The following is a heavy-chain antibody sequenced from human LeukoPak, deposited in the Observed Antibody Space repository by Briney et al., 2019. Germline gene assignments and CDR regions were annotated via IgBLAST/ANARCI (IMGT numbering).Heavy chain of an antibody. V-gene: IGHV3-23*01. Sequence: GGSLRLSCAASGFTSSDYALGWVRQAPGGGLGWVATLSGSGAGTYYSDSVQGRFTISRDNSKRTLFLQMNSLRAEDTAVYYCAREGPGVRYFDWLLYRGFYFDYWGQGTLVTVSS. CDR2: LSGSGAGT. D-gene: IGHD3-9*01. CDR1: GFTSSDYA. J-gene: IGHJ4*02. CDR3: AREGPGVRYFDWLLYRGFYFDY.